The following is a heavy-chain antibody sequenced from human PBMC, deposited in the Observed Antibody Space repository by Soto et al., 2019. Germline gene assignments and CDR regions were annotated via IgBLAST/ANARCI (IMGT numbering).Heavy chain of an antibody. J-gene: IGHJ4*02. D-gene: IGHD5-12*01. CDR3: AIHSTGYEDS. Sequence: EVQLVQSGAEVKKPGESLKISCRGSGYRFTGYWIGWVRQMPGKGLEWMAIIHPSDSDTRYSPSFQGQVTISVDKSISTAYLQWSSLKASDNGMYFCAIHSTGYEDSWGQGTLVSVSS. CDR1: GYRFTGYW. CDR2: IHPSDSDT. V-gene: IGHV5-51*03.